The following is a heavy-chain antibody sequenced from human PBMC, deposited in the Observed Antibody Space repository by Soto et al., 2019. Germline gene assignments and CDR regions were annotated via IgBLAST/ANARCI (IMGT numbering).Heavy chain of an antibody. V-gene: IGHV3-23*01. CDR3: ARGITGGDYYGSEHFDY. Sequence: EVQLLESGGGLVQPGGSLRLSCAASGFTFSSYAMSWVRQAPGKGLEWVSAISGSGGSTYYADSVRGRFTISRDNSKNMLYLQMNSLRAEDTAVYYCARGITGGDYYGSEHFDYWGRGTLVTVSS. J-gene: IGHJ4*02. D-gene: IGHD3-10*01. CDR2: ISGSGGST. CDR1: GFTFSSYA.